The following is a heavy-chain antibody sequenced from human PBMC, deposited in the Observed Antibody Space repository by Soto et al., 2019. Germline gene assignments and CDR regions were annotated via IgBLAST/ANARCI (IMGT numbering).Heavy chain of an antibody. V-gene: IGHV4-39*01. CDR1: GGSIIGSGFH. Sequence: SETLSLTCTVSGGSIIGSGFHWAWIRQPPGKGLEWIGSIYYSGTANYSPSLKSRLAIDVDTSKNQFSLRLSSVTAADTAVYYRATRSGDYVGWFDPWGQGTRVTVSS. CDR2: IYYSGTA. J-gene: IGHJ5*02. D-gene: IGHD4-17*01. CDR3: ATRSGDYVGWFDP.